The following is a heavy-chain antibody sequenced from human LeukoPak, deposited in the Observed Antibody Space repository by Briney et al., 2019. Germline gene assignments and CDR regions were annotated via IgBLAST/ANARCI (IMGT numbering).Heavy chain of an antibody. D-gene: IGHD6-19*01. J-gene: IGHJ4*02. CDR3: ASLGSSGWYNY. Sequence: SVKVSCKASGYTFTGYGISWVRQAPGQGLEWMGGIIPIFGTANYAQKFQGRVTITADKSTSTAYMELSSLRSEDTAVYYCASLGSSGWYNYWGQGTLVTVSS. CDR1: GYTFTGYG. V-gene: IGHV1-69*06. CDR2: IIPIFGTA.